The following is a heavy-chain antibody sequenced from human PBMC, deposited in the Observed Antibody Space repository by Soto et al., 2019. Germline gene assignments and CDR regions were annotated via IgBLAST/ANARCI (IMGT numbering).Heavy chain of an antibody. Sequence: SVKVACKASGFTFASSAMQWVRQARGQRLEWIGWIVVGSGNTNYAQKFQERVTITRDMSTSTAYMEMSSLRSDDTAVYSWAADPFGFRYYYGMDVWG. CDR2: IVVGSGNT. J-gene: IGHJ6*01. D-gene: IGHD3-10*01. CDR3: AADPFGFRYYYGMDV. V-gene: IGHV1-58*02. CDR1: GFTFASSA.